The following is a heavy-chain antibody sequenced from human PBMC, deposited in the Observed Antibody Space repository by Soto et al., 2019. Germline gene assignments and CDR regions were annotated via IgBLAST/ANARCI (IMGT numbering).Heavy chain of an antibody. J-gene: IGHJ4*02. CDR1: GYTFTSYA. CDR2: INAGNGNT. D-gene: IGHD3-22*01. CDR3: ARANDLYYYDSSGYYFDY. Sequence: ASVKVSCRASGYTFTSYAMHWVRQAPGQRLEWMGWINAGNGNTKYSQKFQGRVTITRDTSASTAYMELSSLRSEDTAVYYCARANDLYYYDSSGYYFDYWGQGTLVTVSS. V-gene: IGHV1-3*01.